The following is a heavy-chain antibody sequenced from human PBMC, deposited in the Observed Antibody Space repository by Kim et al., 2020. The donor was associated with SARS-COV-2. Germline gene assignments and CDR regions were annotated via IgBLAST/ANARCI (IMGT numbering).Heavy chain of an antibody. V-gene: IGHV3-30*18. D-gene: IGHD5-18*01. Sequence: GGSLRLSCAASGVTFSTYGMHWVRQAPGKGLEWVAVISYDGSNKYYGDSVKGRFTISRDNSKNTLYLQMNSLKAEDTAVYYCAKGAMVWGAVFDSWGQGTLVTVSS. CDR1: GVTFSTYG. CDR2: ISYDGSNK. J-gene: IGHJ4*02. CDR3: AKGAMVWGAVFDS.